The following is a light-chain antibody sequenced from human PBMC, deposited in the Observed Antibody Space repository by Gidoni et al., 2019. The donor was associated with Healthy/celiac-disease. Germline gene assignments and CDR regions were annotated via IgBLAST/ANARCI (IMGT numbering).Light chain of an antibody. V-gene: IGKV3-20*01. Sequence: EIVLTQSPGTLSLSPGERATLSCRASQSVGSSYLAWYQQKPGQAPRLLIYGASSRATGIPDRFSDSGSGTDFTLTISRLEPEDFAVYYCQQYGTSPWTFGQXTKVEIK. J-gene: IGKJ1*01. CDR1: QSVGSSY. CDR2: GAS. CDR3: QQYGTSPWT.